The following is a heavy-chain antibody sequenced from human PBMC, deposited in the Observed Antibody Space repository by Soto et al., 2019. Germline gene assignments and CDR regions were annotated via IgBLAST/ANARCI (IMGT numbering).Heavy chain of an antibody. CDR2: INPSGGST. V-gene: IGHV1-46*01. CDR3: ARDGDYDFWSGYYDY. Sequence: ASVKVSFKASGYSFTSYYMHWVRQAPGQGLEWMGIINPSGGSTSYAQKFQGRVTMTRDTSTSTVYMELSSLRSEDTAVYYCARDGDYDFWSGYYDYWGQGTLVTVSS. CDR1: GYSFTSYY. D-gene: IGHD3-3*01. J-gene: IGHJ4*02.